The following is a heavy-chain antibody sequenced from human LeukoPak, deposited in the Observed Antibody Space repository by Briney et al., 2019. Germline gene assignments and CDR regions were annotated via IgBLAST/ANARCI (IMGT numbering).Heavy chain of an antibody. J-gene: IGHJ4*02. D-gene: IGHD1-26*01. CDR1: GFTFGSYA. V-gene: IGHV3-23*01. Sequence: GGSLRLSCAASGFTFGSYAMSWVRQAPGKGLEWVSVLSGSGGNTYYADSVKGRFTISRDNSKNTLYLHMNSLRAEDTAVYYCAKKWGGASVGPNYSFDYWGRGTLVTVSS. CDR2: LSGSGGNT. CDR3: AKKWGGASVGPNYSFDY.